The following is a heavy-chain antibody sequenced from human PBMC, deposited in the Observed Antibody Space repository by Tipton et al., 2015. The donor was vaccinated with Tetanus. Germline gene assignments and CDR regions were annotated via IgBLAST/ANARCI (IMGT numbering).Heavy chain of an antibody. Sequence: LRLSCNVSGGSFSNFYWTWIRQSPGRGLEWIGRVYISGSPSYNPSVKSRVTMSVDTSKSQFSLNLTSATAADTAVYFCAGCSATSCYHWGQGALVTVSS. J-gene: IGHJ4*02. CDR2: VYISGSP. V-gene: IGHV4-4*07. CDR3: AGCSATSCYH. CDR1: GGSFSNFY. D-gene: IGHD2-2*01.